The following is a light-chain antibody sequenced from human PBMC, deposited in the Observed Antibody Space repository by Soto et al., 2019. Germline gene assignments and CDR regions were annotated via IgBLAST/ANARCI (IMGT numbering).Light chain of an antibody. Sequence: EIVLTQSPATLSLSPGERATLSCRASQSVTTYLAWYQQKPGQAPRLLIYDASTRATGIPARFSGSGSGTDFTLTIGSLGPEGFAVYYCQQRSNWPPSITFGQGTRLEIK. V-gene: IGKV3-11*01. CDR3: QQRSNWPPSIT. CDR1: QSVTTY. J-gene: IGKJ5*01. CDR2: DAS.